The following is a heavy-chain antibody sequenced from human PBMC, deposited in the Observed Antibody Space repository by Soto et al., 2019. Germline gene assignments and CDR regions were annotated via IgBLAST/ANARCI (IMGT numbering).Heavy chain of an antibody. J-gene: IGHJ4*02. CDR1: GYTFTGYC. CDR2: INPNSGGT. D-gene: IGHD6-19*01. V-gene: IGHV1-2*04. Sequence: ASVKVSCKASGYTFTGYCMHWVRQAPGQGLEWMGWINPNSGGTNSAQKFQGWVTMTRDTSISTAYMELSRLRSDDTAVYYCATSRVSIAVAGETEYYFDYWGQGTLVTVSS. CDR3: ATSRVSIAVAGETEYYFDY.